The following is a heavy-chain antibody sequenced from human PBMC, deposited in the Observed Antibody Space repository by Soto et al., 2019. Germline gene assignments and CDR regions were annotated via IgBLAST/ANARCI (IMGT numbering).Heavy chain of an antibody. J-gene: IGHJ6*01. CDR2: IVVGSGNT. V-gene: IGHV1-58*01. Sequence: SVKVSCKASGVTFTDSAVQWLRQARGQRLEWIGWIVVGSGNTNYAQKFQERVTITRDMSTSTAYMELSSLRSEDTAVYYCAAGWLRCFEWFPQRYYGMDVWGQGTTVTVSS. CDR3: AAGWLRCFEWFPQRYYGMDV. D-gene: IGHD3-3*01. CDR1: GVTFTDSA.